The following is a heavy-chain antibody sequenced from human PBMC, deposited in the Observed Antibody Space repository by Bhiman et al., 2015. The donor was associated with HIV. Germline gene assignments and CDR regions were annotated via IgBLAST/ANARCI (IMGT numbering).Heavy chain of an antibody. Sequence: EVQLVESGGGLVQPGGSLRLSCAASGFTFSSYWMSWVRQAPGKGLEWVANIKQDGSEKYYVDSVKGRFTISRDNAKNSLYLQMNSLRAEDTAVYYCARVGEYCGGDCYLHWGQGTLVTVSS. J-gene: IGHJ4*02. CDR3: ARVGEYCGGDCYLH. CDR2: IKQDGSEK. CDR1: GFTFSSYW. V-gene: IGHV3-7*01. D-gene: IGHD2-21*02.